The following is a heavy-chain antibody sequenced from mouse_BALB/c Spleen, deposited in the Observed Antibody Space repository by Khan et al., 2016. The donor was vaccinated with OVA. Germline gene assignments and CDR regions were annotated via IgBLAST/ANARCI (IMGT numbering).Heavy chain of an antibody. CDR1: GYTFRSYW. V-gene: IGHV1-9*01. CDR2: ILPGSGNN. D-gene: IGHD1-1*01. J-gene: IGHJ3*01. CDR3: ARRNYYGSTSWFGY. Sequence: QVQLQQSGAELMKPGASVKISCKASGYTFRSYWIEWVKQRPGHGLAWIGEILPGSGNNNSNEKFRGKATFAAATSSNTVYMQLSRLTSEDSAVYYCARRNYYGSTSWFGYWGQGTLVTVSA.